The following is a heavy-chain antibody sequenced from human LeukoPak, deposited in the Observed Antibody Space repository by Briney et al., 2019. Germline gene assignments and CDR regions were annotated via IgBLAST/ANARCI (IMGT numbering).Heavy chain of an antibody. CDR1: GFTFDDYT. J-gene: IGHJ4*02. Sequence: PGGSLRLSCAASGFTFDDYTMHWVRQAPGKGLEWVSLISWDGGSTYYADSVKGRFTISRDNSKNSLYLQMNSLRTEDTALYYCAKGMILKEDSSGYYPPGFDYWGQGTLVTVSS. D-gene: IGHD3-22*01. CDR3: AKGMILKEDSSGYYPPGFDY. V-gene: IGHV3-43*01. CDR2: ISWDGGST.